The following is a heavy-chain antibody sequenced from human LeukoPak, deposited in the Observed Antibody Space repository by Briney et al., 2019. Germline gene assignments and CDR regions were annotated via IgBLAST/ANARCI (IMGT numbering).Heavy chain of an antibody. CDR3: ARMEMATAIFDY. Sequence: ASVKVSCKASGYTFTSYGISWVRQAPGQGLEWMGWISAYNGNTNYAQNLQGRVTMTTDTSTSTAYMELRSLRSDDTAMYYCARMEMATAIFDYWGQGTLVTVSS. CDR1: GYTFTSYG. V-gene: IGHV1-18*01. CDR2: ISAYNGNT. D-gene: IGHD5-24*01. J-gene: IGHJ4*02.